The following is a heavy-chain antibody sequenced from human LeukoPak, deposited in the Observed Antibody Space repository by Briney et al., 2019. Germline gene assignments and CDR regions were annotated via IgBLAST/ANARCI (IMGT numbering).Heavy chain of an antibody. J-gene: IGHJ4*02. V-gene: IGHV1-18*01. CDR2: ISAYNGNT. D-gene: IGHD2-21*02. Sequence: ASVKVSCKASGYTFTSYGISWVRQAPGQGLEWMGWISAYNGNTNYAQKLQGRVTTTTDTSTSTAYMELRSLRSDDTAVYYCARERGCGGDCYTYYFDYWGQGTLVTVSS. CDR3: ARERGCGGDCYTYYFDY. CDR1: GYTFTSYG.